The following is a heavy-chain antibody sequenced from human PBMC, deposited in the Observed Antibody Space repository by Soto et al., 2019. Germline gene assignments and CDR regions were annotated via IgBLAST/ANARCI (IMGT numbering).Heavy chain of an antibody. J-gene: IGHJ4*02. Sequence: ASVKVSCKASGYTFTSYGISWVRQAPGQGLEWMGWISAYNGNTNYAQKLQGRVTMTTDTSTSTAYMELRSLRSDDTAVYYCARVTHDSSGYYGLYIFDYWGQGTLVTVSS. CDR3: ARVTHDSSGYYGLYIFDY. CDR2: ISAYNGNT. CDR1: GYTFTSYG. D-gene: IGHD3-22*01. V-gene: IGHV1-18*01.